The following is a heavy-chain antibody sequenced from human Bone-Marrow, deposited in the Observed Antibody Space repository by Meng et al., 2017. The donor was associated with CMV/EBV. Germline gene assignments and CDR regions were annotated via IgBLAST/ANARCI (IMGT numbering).Heavy chain of an antibody. D-gene: IGHD2-2*02. CDR1: GGSVSSGSYY. V-gene: IGHV4-61*01. CDR3: ARFRKGYCSSTSCYSYYYYYGMDV. CDR2: IYYSGST. J-gene: IGHJ6*02. Sequence: SETLSLTCTVSGGSVSSGSYYWSWIRQPPGKGLEWIGYIYYSGSTNYNPSPKSRVTISVDTSKNQFSLKLSSVTAADTAVYYCARFRKGYCSSTSCYSYYYYYGMDVWGQGTTVTVSS.